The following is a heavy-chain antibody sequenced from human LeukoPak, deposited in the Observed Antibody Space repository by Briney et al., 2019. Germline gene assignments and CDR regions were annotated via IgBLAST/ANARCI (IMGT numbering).Heavy chain of an antibody. V-gene: IGHV4-34*01. D-gene: IGHD3-10*01. Sequence: SETLSLTCAVYGGSFSGYYWSWIRQPPGKGLEWIGEINHSGSTNYNPSLKSRVTISVDTSKNQFSLKLCSVTAADTAVYYCARARRSGSSHWGQGTLVTVSS. CDR2: INHSGST. CDR3: ARARRSGSSH. J-gene: IGHJ4*02. CDR1: GGSFSGYY.